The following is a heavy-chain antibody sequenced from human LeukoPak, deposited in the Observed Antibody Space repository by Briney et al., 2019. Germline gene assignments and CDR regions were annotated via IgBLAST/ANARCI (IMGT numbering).Heavy chain of an antibody. J-gene: IGHJ3*02. V-gene: IGHV3-30-3*01. Sequence: QPGGSLRLSCAASGFTFSSFVIHWVRQAPGKALEGVAVISYDGSNKYYADSVKGRFTISRDNSKNTLYLQMNSLRPEDTAVYYCARDYGDYGGTFDIWGRGTMVTVSS. CDR1: GFTFSSFV. D-gene: IGHD4-17*01. CDR2: ISYDGSNK. CDR3: ARDYGDYGGTFDI.